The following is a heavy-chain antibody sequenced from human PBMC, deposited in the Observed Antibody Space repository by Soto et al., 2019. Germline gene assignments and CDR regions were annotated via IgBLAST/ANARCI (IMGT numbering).Heavy chain of an antibody. CDR3: AGGSSNWYHEY. V-gene: IGHV3-33*01. CDR1: GLTFSNYG. D-gene: IGHD6-13*01. CDR2: IWFDENNK. J-gene: IGHJ4*02. Sequence: QVQLVESGGGVVQPGRSLRLPCAASGLTFSNYGMHWVRQAPGKGLEWVAVIWFDENNKYYTDSVKGRFTISRDNSKNTLYLQMNNLRAEDTAVYYCAGGSSNWYHEYWGQGTLVTVSS.